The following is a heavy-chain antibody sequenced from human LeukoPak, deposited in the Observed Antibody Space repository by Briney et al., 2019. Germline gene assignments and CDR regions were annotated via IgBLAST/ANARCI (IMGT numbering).Heavy chain of an antibody. V-gene: IGHV3-7*01. CDR2: IKQDGSEK. D-gene: IGHD3-16*01. J-gene: IGHJ4*02. Sequence: GGSLRLSCAASGFTFSSCWMNWVRQAPGKGLEWVANIKQDGSEKYYVDSVKGRFTISRDNAKNSLYLQVNSLRAEDTAVYYCARDSDVPFDYWGQGTLVTVSS. CDR1: GFTFSSCW. CDR3: ARDSDVPFDY.